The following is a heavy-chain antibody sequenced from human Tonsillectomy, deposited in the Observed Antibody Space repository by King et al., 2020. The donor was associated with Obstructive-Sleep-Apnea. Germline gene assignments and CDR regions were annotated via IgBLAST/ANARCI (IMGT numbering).Heavy chain of an antibody. V-gene: IGHV4-59*01. CDR1: GGSISSYY. Sequence: QLQESGPGLVKPSETLSLTCTVSGGSISSYYWSWIRQPPGKGLEWIGYIYYSGSTNYNPSLKSRVTISVDTSKNQFSLKLSSVTAADTAVYYCAREVTTVTTGRVSSGMDVWGQGTTVTVSS. J-gene: IGHJ6*02. D-gene: IGHD4-11*01. CDR3: AREVTTVTTGRVSSGMDV. CDR2: IYYSGST.